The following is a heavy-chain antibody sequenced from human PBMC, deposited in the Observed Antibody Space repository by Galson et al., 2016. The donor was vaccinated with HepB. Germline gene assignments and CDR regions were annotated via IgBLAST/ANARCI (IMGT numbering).Heavy chain of an antibody. J-gene: IGHJ6*02. Sequence: SLRLSCAASGFTFTRYWMHWVRQAPGKGLVWVSRINSDGTSASYADSMKGRFTISRDDAKNTLYLQMNSLRAEDTAVYYCVREDYGDDRVYYYYYGMDVWGQVTTVTVSS. D-gene: IGHD4-17*01. CDR2: INSDGTSA. CDR1: GFTFTRYW. CDR3: VREDYGDDRVYYYYYGMDV. V-gene: IGHV3-74*01.